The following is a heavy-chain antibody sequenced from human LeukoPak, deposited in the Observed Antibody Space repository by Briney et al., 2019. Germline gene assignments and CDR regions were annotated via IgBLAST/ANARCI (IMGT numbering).Heavy chain of an antibody. J-gene: IGHJ6*03. V-gene: IGHV3-23*01. CDR2: ISGSGGST. CDR1: GFTFSSYG. Sequence: GGTLRLSCAASGFTFSSYGMSWVRQAPGKGLEWVSAISGSGGSTYYADSVKGRFAISRDNSKNTLYLQMNSLRAEDTAVYCCANVPGSNYYDSSVRGYYYYYMDVLGKGTTVTISS. D-gene: IGHD3-22*01. CDR3: ANVPGSNYYDSSVRGYYYYYMDV.